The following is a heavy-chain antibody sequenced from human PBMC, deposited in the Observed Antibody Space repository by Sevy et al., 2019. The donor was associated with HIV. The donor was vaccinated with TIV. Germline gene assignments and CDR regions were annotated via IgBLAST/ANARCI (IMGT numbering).Heavy chain of an antibody. CDR2: INNGGST. Sequence: GGSLGLSFGASGFTFRNYARSWVRQAPGRGPEWGSGINNGGSTYYADPVKGRFTISRDNSKKMVFLQMNSLRAEDTAVYYCASGDTTMITDLDYWGQGALVTVSS. CDR1: GFTFRNYA. V-gene: IGHV3-23*01. D-gene: IGHD5-18*01. CDR3: ASGDTTMITDLDY. J-gene: IGHJ4*02.